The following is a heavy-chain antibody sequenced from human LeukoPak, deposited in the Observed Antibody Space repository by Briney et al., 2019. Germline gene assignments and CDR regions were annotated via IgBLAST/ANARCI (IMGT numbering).Heavy chain of an antibody. V-gene: IGHV6-1*01. CDR3: TRAKYSGFDI. J-gene: IGHJ3*02. CDR1: GDSVVTNNVA. Sequence: SQTLSLTCAISGDSVVTNNVAWNWSRQSPSRGLEWLVRTYLRSKSYTEYAVSVKSRIPNNPATARNHFSLQLNPVLPEDTAVYYCTRAKYSGFDIWGPGTMVTVSS. CDR2: TYLRSKSYT. D-gene: IGHD2-21*01.